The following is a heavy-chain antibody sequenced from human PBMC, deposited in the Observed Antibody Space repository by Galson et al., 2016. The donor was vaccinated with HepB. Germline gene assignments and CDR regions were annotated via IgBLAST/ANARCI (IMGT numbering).Heavy chain of an antibody. D-gene: IGHD2-8*01. V-gene: IGHV4-39*01. CDR1: GDSVRSSTFH. CDR2: VYYSGST. Sequence: SETLSLTCFVSGDSVRSSTFHWAWIRQPPGKGLEWIGSVYYSGSTDYSPSLKTRITVSVDTSKNQFSLRLRSVTAADTAVYYCARQPVYFKPLSLNYFDFWGQGMLVTVSS. J-gene: IGHJ4*02. CDR3: ARQPVYFKPLSLNYFDF.